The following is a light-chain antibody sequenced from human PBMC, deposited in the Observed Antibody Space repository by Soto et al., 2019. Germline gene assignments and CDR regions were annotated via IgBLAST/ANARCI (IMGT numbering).Light chain of an antibody. CDR2: EAS. V-gene: IGKV1-33*01. J-gene: IGKJ4*01. CDR3: QQYDNLPLT. CDR1: QDITNY. Sequence: DIQMAQSTSSLSASVGDRITMTCQASQDITNYLNWYQQKPGKAPKVLISEASNLETGVPSRFRGSGSGTHFTFSISSLQPEDIATYYCQQYDNLPLTFCGGTNVEIK.